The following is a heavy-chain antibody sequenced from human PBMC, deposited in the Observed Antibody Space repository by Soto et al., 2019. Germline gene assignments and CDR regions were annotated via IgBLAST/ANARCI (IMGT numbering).Heavy chain of an antibody. CDR3: ARASPVVTDV. V-gene: IGHV4-30-4*01. CDR2: IYYSGST. D-gene: IGHD5-18*01. J-gene: IGHJ6*02. Sequence: VQLQESGPGLVKPSQTLSLTCTVSGGSISSGDYYWSWIRQPPGKGLEWIGYIYYSGSTYYNPSLXSXVXIXXDTSKTQFSLKLSSVTAADTAVYYCARASPVVTDVWGQGTTVTVSS. CDR1: GGSISSGDYY.